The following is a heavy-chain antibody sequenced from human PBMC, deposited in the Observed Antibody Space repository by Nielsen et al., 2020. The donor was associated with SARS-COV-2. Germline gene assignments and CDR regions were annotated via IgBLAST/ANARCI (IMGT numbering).Heavy chain of an antibody. D-gene: IGHD6-13*01. Sequence: GGSLRLSCAASGFTFSSYSMNWVRQAPGKGLEWVSSISSSSSYIYYADSVKGRFTISRDNAKNSLYLQMNSLRAEDTAVYYCARFIAAAGWYYYYGMDVWGQGTTVTVSS. J-gene: IGHJ6*02. CDR1: GFTFSSYS. CDR2: ISSSSSYI. CDR3: ARFIAAAGWYYYYGMDV. V-gene: IGHV3-21*04.